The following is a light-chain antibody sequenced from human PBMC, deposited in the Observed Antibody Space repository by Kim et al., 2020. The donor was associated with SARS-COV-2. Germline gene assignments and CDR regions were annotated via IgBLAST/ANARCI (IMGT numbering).Light chain of an antibody. Sequence: GQRVTISCSGSRSNSGSNNVYWYQQFSGTAPKLLIYRNSQRPSEVPDRFSGSKSDTSASLAISGLRSEDEAVYYCETWDDNLSGPLFGGGTQLTVL. CDR3: ETWDDNLSGPL. V-gene: IGLV1-47*01. CDR1: RSNSGSNN. J-gene: IGLJ2*01. CDR2: RNS.